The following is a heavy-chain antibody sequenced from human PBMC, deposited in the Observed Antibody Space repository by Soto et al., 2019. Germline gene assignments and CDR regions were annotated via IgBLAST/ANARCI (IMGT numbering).Heavy chain of an antibody. Sequence: SLRLSCAASGFTFSSFAMHWVRQAPGKGLEWVAVISYDGSNKYYADSVKGRFTISRDNSKNTLYLQMNSLRAEDTAVYYWAGGESTGPFYYYYGMDVWGQGTTVTVSS. CDR2: ISYDGSNK. J-gene: IGHJ6*02. V-gene: IGHV3-30-3*01. CDR3: AGGESTGPFYYYYGMDV. D-gene: IGHD3-10*01. CDR1: GFTFSSFA.